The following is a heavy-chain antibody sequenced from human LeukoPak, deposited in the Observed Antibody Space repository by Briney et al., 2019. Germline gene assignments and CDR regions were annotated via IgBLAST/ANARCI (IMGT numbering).Heavy chain of an antibody. CDR2: LWFDGTNK. D-gene: IGHD3-22*01. Sequence: GSPRSLSVAAPNFGSGGNGMPWSARAPARGLQWVAGLWFDGTNKYHADSVKGRFTISRDNSQSTLYLQMNSLRAEDTAVYYCARARNNYDSSGFSALDYWGQGTLVTVSS. V-gene: IGHV3-33*01. CDR1: NFGSGGNG. CDR3: ARARNNYDSSGFSALDY. J-gene: IGHJ4*02.